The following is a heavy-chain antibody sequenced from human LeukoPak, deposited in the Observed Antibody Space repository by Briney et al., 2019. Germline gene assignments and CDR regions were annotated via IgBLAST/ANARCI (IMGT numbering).Heavy chain of an antibody. J-gene: IGHJ5*02. D-gene: IGHD3-10*01. CDR2: IFYSGTT. CDR3: ARDRDYNNYWFDP. CDR1: GASISSYY. Sequence: SETLSLTCTVSGASISSYYWSWIRQPPGKGLEWIGYIFYSGTTNYNPSLKSRVTISVDTSKNQLSLKLSSVTAADTALYYCARDRDYNNYWFDPWGQGTLVTVSS. V-gene: IGHV4-59*01.